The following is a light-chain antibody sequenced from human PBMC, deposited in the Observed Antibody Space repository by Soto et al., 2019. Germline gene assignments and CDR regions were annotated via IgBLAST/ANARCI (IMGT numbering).Light chain of an antibody. CDR3: SSYTSSSTLVV. CDR1: SSDVGGYNY. CDR2: EVS. Sequence: QSALTQPASVSGSPGQSITISCTGTSSDVGGYNYVSWYQRHPGKAPKLMIYEVSNRPSGVSNRFSDSKSGNTASLTISGLQGEDEADYYCSSYTSSSTLVVFGGGTKLTVL. V-gene: IGLV2-14*01. J-gene: IGLJ2*01.